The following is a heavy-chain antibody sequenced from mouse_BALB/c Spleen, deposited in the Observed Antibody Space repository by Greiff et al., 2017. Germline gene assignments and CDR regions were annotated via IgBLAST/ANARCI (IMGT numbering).Heavy chain of an antibody. CDR2: INSNGGST. D-gene: IGHD4-1*01. CDR1: GFTFSSYG. Sequence: EVQLVESGGGLVQPGGSLKLSCAASGFTFSSYGMSWVRQTPDKRLELVATINSNGGSTYYPDSVKGRFTISRDNAKNTLYLQMSSLKSEDTAMYYCAKLWYAMDNWGQGNSVTVSS. V-gene: IGHV5-6-3*01. J-gene: IGHJ4*01. CDR3: AKLWYAMDN.